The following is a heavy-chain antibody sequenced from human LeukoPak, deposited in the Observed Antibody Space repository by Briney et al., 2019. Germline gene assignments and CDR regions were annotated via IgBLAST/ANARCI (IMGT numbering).Heavy chain of an antibody. J-gene: IGHJ4*02. CDR3: ARSDFWSGYYTNFDY. CDR2: ISAYNGNT. D-gene: IGHD3-3*01. Sequence: ASVKVSCKASGYTFTSYGISWVRQAPGQGLEWMGWISAYNGNTNYAQKLQGRVTMTTDTSTSTAYMELSSLRSEDTAVYYCARSDFWSGYYTNFDYWGQGTLVTVSS. CDR1: GYTFTSYG. V-gene: IGHV1-18*01.